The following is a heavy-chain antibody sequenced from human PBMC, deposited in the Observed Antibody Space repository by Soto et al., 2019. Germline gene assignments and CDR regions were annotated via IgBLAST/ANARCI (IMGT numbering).Heavy chain of an antibody. J-gene: IGHJ5*02. D-gene: IGHD3-10*01. CDR3: ARERITMVRAGFDP. CDR1: GYTFTSYA. Sequence: QVQLVQSGAEVKKPGASVKVSCKASGYTFTSYAMHWVRQAPGQRLEWMGWINAGNGNTKYSQKFQGRVTITRDTSASTAYMELSSLRSEDTAVYYCARERITMVRAGFDPWGQGTLVTVSS. CDR2: INAGNGNT. V-gene: IGHV1-3*01.